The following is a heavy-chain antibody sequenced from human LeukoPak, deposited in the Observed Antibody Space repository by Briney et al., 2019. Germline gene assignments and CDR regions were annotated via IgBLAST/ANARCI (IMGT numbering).Heavy chain of an antibody. CDR3: AVEYSRSWRFFDY. V-gene: IGHV1-8*03. J-gene: IGHJ4*02. D-gene: IGHD6-13*01. CDR1: GYTFTSYD. Sequence: ASVKVSCKASGYTFTSYDINWVRQAAGQGREGMGWMNPNSGNTGYAQKFQGRVTITRDKSTSTVYMELSSHRCESTGVYHCAVEYSRSWRFFDYWGQGTLVTVSS. CDR2: MNPNSGNT.